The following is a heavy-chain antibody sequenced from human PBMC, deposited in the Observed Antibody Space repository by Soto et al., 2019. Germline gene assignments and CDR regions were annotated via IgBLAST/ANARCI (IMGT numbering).Heavy chain of an antibody. CDR2: IYWHDDK. CDR1: GFSFSTTGVG. CDR3: AHRGGAAVGLYYFDY. D-gene: IGHD6-13*01. V-gene: IGHV2-5*01. Sequence: SGPTLVNPTQTLTLTWTFSGFSFSTTGVGVSWIRQPPGKALEWLALIYWHDDKRYSPSLKSRLTITKDTSKNQVVLTMTNMDPVDTATYYCAHRGGAAVGLYYFDYWGQGALVTVSS. J-gene: IGHJ4*02.